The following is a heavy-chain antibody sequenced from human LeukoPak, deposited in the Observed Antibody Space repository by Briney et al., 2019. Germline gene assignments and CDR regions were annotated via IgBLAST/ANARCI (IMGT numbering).Heavy chain of an antibody. D-gene: IGHD3-3*01. CDR3: AKDTILSGYFDY. J-gene: IGHJ4*02. V-gene: IGHV3-48*01. CDR2: ISSSSSTI. Sequence: GGSLRLSCAASGFTFSSYSMNWVRQAPGKGLEWVSYISSSSSTIYYADSVKGRFTISRDNSKNTLYLQMNSLRAEDTAVYYCAKDTILSGYFDYWGQGTLVTVSS. CDR1: GFTFSSYS.